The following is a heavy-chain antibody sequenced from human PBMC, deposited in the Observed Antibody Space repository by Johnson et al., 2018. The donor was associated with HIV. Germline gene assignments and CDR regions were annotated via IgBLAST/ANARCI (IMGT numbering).Heavy chain of an antibody. D-gene: IGHD3-10*01. CDR1: IFTFKNAW. V-gene: IGHV3-15*01. J-gene: IGHJ3*02. Sequence: GQLVESGGGLVKPGGSLRLSCAASIFTFKNAWMSWVRQAPGKGLEWVGRIKSKIDGGTTDYAAPVKGRFTISRDDSKNTLYMQMNSLKTEDTAVYYGTTYYGWAFDIWGQGTMVTVSS. CDR2: IKSKIDGGTT. CDR3: TTYYGWAFDI.